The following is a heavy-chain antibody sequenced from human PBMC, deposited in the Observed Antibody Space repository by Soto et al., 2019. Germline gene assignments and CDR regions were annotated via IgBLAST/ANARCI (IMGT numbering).Heavy chain of an antibody. V-gene: IGHV3-30*18. CDR1: GFTFSSYG. J-gene: IGHJ5*02. CDR3: AKDPLLGGGQRWDAGWNWFDP. Sequence: PGWSLRLSCAASGFTFSSYGMHWVRQAPGKGLEWVAVISYDGSNKYYADSVKGRFTISRDNSKNTLYLQMNSLRAEDTAVHYCAKDPLLGGGQRWDAGWNWFDPWGQGTMVYVS. D-gene: IGHD2-15*01. CDR2: ISYDGSNK.